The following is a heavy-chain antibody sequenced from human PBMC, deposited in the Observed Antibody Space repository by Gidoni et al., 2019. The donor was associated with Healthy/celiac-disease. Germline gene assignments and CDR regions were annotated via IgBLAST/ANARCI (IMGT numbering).Heavy chain of an antibody. J-gene: IGHJ4*02. V-gene: IGHV3-15*01. Sequence: FTISRDDSKNTLYLQMNSLKTEDTAVYYCTTDLTGDYIGYWGQGTLVTVSS. CDR3: TTDLTGDYIGY. D-gene: IGHD7-27*01.